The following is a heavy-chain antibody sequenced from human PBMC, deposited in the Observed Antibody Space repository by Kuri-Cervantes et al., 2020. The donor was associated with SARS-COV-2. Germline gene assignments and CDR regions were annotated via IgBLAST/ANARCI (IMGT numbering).Heavy chain of an antibody. J-gene: IGHJ6*03. CDR3: ARGAHGYNSLPYYYYYMDV. Sequence: ASVKVSCKASGYTFTSYGISWVRQAPGQGLEWMGWISAYNGNTNYAQKLQGRVTITADKSTSTAYMELSSLRSEDTAVYYCARGAHGYNSLPYYYYYMDVWGKGTTVTVSS. V-gene: IGHV1-18*01. CDR1: GYTFTSYG. CDR2: ISAYNGNT. D-gene: IGHD5-24*01.